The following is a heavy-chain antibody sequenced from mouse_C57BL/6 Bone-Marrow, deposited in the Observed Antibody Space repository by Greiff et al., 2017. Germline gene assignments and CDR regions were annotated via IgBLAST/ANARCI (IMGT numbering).Heavy chain of an antibody. J-gene: IGHJ4*01. CDR2: INPSSGYT. CDR1: GYTFTSYW. D-gene: IGHD1-2*01. CDR3: ESGRRRRGYYAMDY. V-gene: IGHV1-7*01. Sequence: QVQLQQSGAELAKPGASVKLSCKASGYTFTSYWMHWVKQRPGQGLEWIGYINPSSGYTKYNQKFKDKATLTADKSSSTAYMQLSSLTYEDSAVYDCESGRRRRGYYAMDYWGQGTSVTVSS.